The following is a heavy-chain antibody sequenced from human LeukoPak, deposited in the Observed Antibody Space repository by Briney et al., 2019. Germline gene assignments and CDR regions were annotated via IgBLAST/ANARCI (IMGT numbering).Heavy chain of an antibody. Sequence: SETLSLTCTVSNYSISTDYYWGWIRQPPGKGLEWIGTMYHSGSTYYNPSLKSRVTISVDTSKNQFSLKLTSVTAADTAVYYCARGVAAAPQTFDYWGQGNLVTVSS. V-gene: IGHV4-38-2*02. CDR2: MYHSGST. CDR3: ARGVAAAPQTFDY. CDR1: NYSISTDYY. D-gene: IGHD2-15*01. J-gene: IGHJ4*02.